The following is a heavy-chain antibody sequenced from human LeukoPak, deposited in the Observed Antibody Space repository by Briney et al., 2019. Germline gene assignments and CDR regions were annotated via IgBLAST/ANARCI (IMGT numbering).Heavy chain of an antibody. V-gene: IGHV3-23*01. D-gene: IGHD2-21*01. CDR2: ISGSGDIT. Sequence: GVSLRLSCAASGFTFSSFGMSWVRQAPGKGLEWVSVISGSGDITNDADSVTGRFTISRDDSKNTLYLHMNSLSAEDTAIYYCAKLTRQHCGKDCPYPFGYCGQGTLVTVSS. CDR3: AKLTRQHCGKDCPYPFGY. J-gene: IGHJ4*02. CDR1: GFTFSSFG.